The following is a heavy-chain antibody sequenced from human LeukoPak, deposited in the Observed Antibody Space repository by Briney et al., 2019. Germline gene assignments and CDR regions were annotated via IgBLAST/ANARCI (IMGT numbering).Heavy chain of an antibody. CDR3: ARDTCGCGSCWHLYWYFDL. CDR2: ISSNGGSI. Sequence: DPGGSLRLSCAASGFTFSDYAMHWVRQAPGKELEYVSAISSNGGSIHYANSVKGRFTISRDNSKNTLYLQMDSLRAEDMAVYYCARDTCGCGSCWHLYWYFDLWGRGTLVTVSS. D-gene: IGHD6-19*01. J-gene: IGHJ2*01. CDR1: GFTFSDYA. V-gene: IGHV3-64*01.